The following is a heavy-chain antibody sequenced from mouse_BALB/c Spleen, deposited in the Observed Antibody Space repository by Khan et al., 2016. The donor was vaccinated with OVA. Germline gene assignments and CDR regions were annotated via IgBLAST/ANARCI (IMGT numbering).Heavy chain of an antibody. J-gene: IGHJ3*01. CDR3: TRLAYYYDSEGFAY. CDR1: GFTFSTYG. CDR2: VSTGGGYT. D-gene: IGHD1-1*01. Sequence: EVELVESGGDLVKPGGSLKLSCAASGFTFSTYGMSWVRQTPDKRLEWVATVSTGGGYTYYPDSVKGRFTISSDNAKNTLYLQMSGLKSEDTDMFYCTRLAYYYDSEGFAYWGQGTLVTVSA. V-gene: IGHV5-6*01.